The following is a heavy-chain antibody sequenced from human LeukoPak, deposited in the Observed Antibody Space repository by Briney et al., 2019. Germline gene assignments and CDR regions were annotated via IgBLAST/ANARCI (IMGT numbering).Heavy chain of an antibody. CDR2: MNPNSGNT. V-gene: IGHV1-8*02. CDR3: ARSNRLDYDFWSGYYPFGY. J-gene: IGHJ4*02. D-gene: IGHD3-3*01. CDR1: GYIFTNYG. Sequence: ASVKVSCKTSGYIFTNYGVSWVRQAPGQGLEWMGWMNPNSGNTGYAQKFQGRVTMTRNTSISTAYMELSSLRSEDTAVYYCARSNRLDYDFWSGYYPFGYWGQGTLVTVSS.